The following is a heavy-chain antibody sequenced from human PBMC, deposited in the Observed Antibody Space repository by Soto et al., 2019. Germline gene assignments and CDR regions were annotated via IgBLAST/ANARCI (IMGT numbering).Heavy chain of an antibody. D-gene: IGHD1-26*01. CDR1: GDAFTNCI. CDR3: ARGRDQPPVGLYFDS. J-gene: IGHJ4*02. Sequence: QVQLVQSGAEVKKPGSSVKVSCKASGDAFTNCIFDWVRQAPGQGLEWMGGIIPMFGTPKYAQTFQDRVTISADVSTGTAYLELTSLRFDDTVVYYCARGRDQPPVGLYFDSWGEGTRVTVSS. V-gene: IGHV1-69*01. CDR2: IIPMFGTP.